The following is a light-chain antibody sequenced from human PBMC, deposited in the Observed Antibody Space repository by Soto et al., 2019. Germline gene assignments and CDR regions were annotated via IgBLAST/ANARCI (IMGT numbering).Light chain of an antibody. Sequence: QFALTQPASVSGSPGQSITISCTGTSSDVGGYNYVSWYQQHPGKAPKLMIYEVSNRPSGVSNRFSGSKSGNTASLTISGLQAEDEADYYCSSYTSSSTLVFGGETKLPVL. V-gene: IGLV2-14*01. J-gene: IGLJ2*01. CDR3: SSYTSSSTLV. CDR1: SSDVGGYNY. CDR2: EVS.